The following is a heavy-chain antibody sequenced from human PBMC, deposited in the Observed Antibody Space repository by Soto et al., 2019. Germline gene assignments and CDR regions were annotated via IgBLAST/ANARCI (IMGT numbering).Heavy chain of an antibody. D-gene: IGHD2-2*01. Sequence: PGESLKISCKGSGYSFTSYWIGWVRQMPGKGLEWMGIIYPGDSDTRYSPSFQGQVTISADKSISTAYLQWSSLKASDTAMYYYASSSPLVHTNLQDGFDIWGQGTMVTVSS. CDR2: IYPGDSDT. J-gene: IGHJ3*02. CDR3: ASSSPLVHTNLQDGFDI. V-gene: IGHV5-51*01. CDR1: GYSFTSYW.